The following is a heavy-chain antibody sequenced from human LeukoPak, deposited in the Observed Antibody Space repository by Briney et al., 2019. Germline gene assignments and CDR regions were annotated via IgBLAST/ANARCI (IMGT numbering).Heavy chain of an antibody. Sequence: PGGSLRLSCAASGFTFSSYAMHWVRQAPGKGLEWVAAISYDGSNKYYADSVKGRFTISRDNSKNTLYLQMNSLRAEDTAVYYCARGGYYYDSSGHPDYFDYWGQGTLVTVSS. CDR2: ISYDGSNK. CDR3: ARGGYYYDSSGHPDYFDY. CDR1: GFTFSSYA. V-gene: IGHV3-30-3*01. J-gene: IGHJ4*02. D-gene: IGHD3-22*01.